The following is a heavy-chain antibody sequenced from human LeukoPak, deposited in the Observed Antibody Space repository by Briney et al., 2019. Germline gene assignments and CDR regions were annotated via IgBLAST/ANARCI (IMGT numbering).Heavy chain of an antibody. CDR1: GFTFSNFG. CDR2: IQYDGSNK. J-gene: IGHJ5*02. CDR3: ARDRFRYCSGGSCFHNWFDP. Sequence: PGGSLRLSCAASGFTFSNFGMHWVRQAPGKGLEWVAFIQYDGSNKYYPDSVKGRFTISRDNSKNTLYLQMNSLRAEDTAVYYCARDRFRYCSGGSCFHNWFDPWGQGTLVTVSS. D-gene: IGHD2-15*01. V-gene: IGHV3-30*02.